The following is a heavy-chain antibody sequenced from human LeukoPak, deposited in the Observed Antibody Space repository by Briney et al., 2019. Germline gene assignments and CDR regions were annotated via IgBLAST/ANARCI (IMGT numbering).Heavy chain of an antibody. CDR2: ISWNSGSI. V-gene: IGHV3-9*01. D-gene: IGHD1-14*01. CDR1: GFTFDDYA. J-gene: IGHJ4*02. Sequence: RPGGSLRLSCAASGFTFDDYAMHWVRQAPGKGLEWVSGISWNSGSIGYADSVKGRFTISRDNAKNSLYLQMNSLRAEDTALYYCAKYLTPSITPSYFDYWGQGTLVTVSS. CDR3: AKYLTPSITPSYFDY.